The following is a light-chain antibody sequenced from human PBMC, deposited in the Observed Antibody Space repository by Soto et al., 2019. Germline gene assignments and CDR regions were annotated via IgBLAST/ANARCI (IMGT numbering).Light chain of an antibody. CDR3: YWFAGSATFV. J-gene: IGLJ2*01. Sequence: QSVLTQPASVSGSPGQSITISCTGSSSDIGGYNLVSWYQQRPGKAPKLMIYEASKRPSGVSDRFSGSRSGNTASLTISALQPEDEADYSCYWFAGSATFVFGGGTKLTVL. CDR2: EAS. V-gene: IGLV2-23*02. CDR1: SSDIGGYNL.